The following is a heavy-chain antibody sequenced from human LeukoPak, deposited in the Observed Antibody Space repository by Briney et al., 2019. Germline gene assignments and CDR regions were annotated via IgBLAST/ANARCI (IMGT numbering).Heavy chain of an antibody. J-gene: IGHJ4*02. CDR3: ARATTGVGASVFDY. Sequence: ASVKVSCKASGGTFSSYAISWVRQAPGQGLEWMGRIIPILGIANYAQKFQGRVTITADKSTSTAYMELSSLRSEDTAVYYCARATTGVGASVFDYWGQGTLVTVSS. CDR1: GGTFSSYA. V-gene: IGHV1-69*04. D-gene: IGHD1-26*01. CDR2: IIPILGIA.